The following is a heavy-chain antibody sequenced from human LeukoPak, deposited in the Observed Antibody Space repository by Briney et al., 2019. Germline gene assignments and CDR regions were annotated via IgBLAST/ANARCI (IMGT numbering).Heavy chain of an antibody. CDR2: ISYDGSNK. CDR1: GFTFSSYA. CDR3: ARGYGSGSYYKH. V-gene: IGHV3-30-3*01. J-gene: IGHJ1*01. D-gene: IGHD3-10*01. Sequence: GGSLRLSCAASGFTFSSYAMHWVRQAPGKGLEWVAVISYDGSNKYYADSVKGRFTISRDNSKNTLYLQMDSLRAEDTAVYYCARGYGSGSYYKHWGQGTLVTVSS.